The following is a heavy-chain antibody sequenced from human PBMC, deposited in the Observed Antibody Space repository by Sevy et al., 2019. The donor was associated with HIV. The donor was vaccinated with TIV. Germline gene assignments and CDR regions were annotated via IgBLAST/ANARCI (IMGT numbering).Heavy chain of an antibody. V-gene: IGHV5-51*01. CDR2: IYPCDSDP. D-gene: IGHD5-18*01. CDR1: GYSLTSYW. J-gene: IGHJ4*02. CDR3: ARQIGGYSYNYFDY. Sequence: GESLKISCKGSGYSLTSYWIGWVRQMPGKGLELMGIIYPCDSDPRYSPIFQGQITISADKSISTAYLQWSSLKASDTAMYYCARQIGGYSYNYFDYWGQGTLVTVSS.